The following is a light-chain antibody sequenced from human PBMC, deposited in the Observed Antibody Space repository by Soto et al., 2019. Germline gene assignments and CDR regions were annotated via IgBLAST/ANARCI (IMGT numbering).Light chain of an antibody. V-gene: IGLV3-21*02. Sequence: SYELTQSPSVSVAPGQTARITCGGNNIGSKNVHWFQQRPGQAPVLVVFDDDDRPSVIPDRFSGSNSGNTATLTISRVEAGDEADYYCQVWDSDVLHHVFGTGTKLTVL. J-gene: IGLJ1*01. CDR3: QVWDSDVLHHV. CDR2: DDD. CDR1: NIGSKN.